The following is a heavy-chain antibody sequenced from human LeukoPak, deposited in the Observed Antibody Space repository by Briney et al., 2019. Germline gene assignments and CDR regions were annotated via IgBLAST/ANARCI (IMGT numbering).Heavy chain of an antibody. CDR3: AKESKLLWFGVPH. Sequence: GRSLRLSYAASGFTFSSYGMHWVRQAPGKGLEWVAVISYDGSNKYYADSVKGRFTISRDNSKNTLYLQMNSLRAEDTAVYYCAKESKLLWFGVPHWGQGTLVTVSS. CDR2: ISYDGSNK. D-gene: IGHD3-10*01. V-gene: IGHV3-30*18. CDR1: GFTFSSYG. J-gene: IGHJ4*02.